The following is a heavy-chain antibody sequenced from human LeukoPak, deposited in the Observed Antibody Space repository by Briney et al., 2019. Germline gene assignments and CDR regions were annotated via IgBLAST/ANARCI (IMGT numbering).Heavy chain of an antibody. CDR1: GYTFTSYD. Sequence: GASVKVSCKASGYTFTSYDINWVRQATGQGLEWMGWMNPNSGNTGYAQKFQGRVTITRNTSISTAYMELSSLRSEDTAVYYCARGRRANSGSYYGFDYWGQGTLVTVSS. CDR3: ARGRRANSGSYYGFDY. D-gene: IGHD1-26*01. CDR2: MNPNSGNT. J-gene: IGHJ4*02. V-gene: IGHV1-8*03.